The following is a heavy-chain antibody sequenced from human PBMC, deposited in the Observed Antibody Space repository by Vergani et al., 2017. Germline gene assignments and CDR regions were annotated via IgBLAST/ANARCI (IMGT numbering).Heavy chain of an antibody. J-gene: IGHJ4*02. CDR2: ISSSSSTI. D-gene: IGHD4-23*01. CDR3: ARVVLTVVTQTSDY. V-gene: IGHV3-48*01. CDR1: GFTFSSYS. Sequence: EVQLVESGGGLVQPGGSLRLSCAASGFTFSSYSMNWVRQAPGKGLEWVSYISSSSSTIYYADSVKGRFTISRDNAKNSLYLQMNSLRAEDTAVYYCARVVLTVVTQTSDYWGQGTLVTVSS.